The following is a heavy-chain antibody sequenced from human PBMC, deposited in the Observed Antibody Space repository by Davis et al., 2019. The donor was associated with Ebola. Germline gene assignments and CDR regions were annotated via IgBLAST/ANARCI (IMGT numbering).Heavy chain of an antibody. J-gene: IGHJ4*02. CDR3: ARAPNSGSFSDY. CDR2: ISGGSTTI. D-gene: IGHD1-26*01. CDR1: GFMFSDYF. V-gene: IGHV3-11*01. Sequence: GESLKISCAASGFMFSDYFMNWVRQAPGKGLEWVSYISGGSTTIYFADSVKGRFTVSRDNAKNTLYLQMDSLRAEDTAIYYCARAPNSGSFSDYWGQGTLVIVSS.